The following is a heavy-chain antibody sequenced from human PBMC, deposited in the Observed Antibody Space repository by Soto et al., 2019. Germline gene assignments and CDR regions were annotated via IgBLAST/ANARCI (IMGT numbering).Heavy chain of an antibody. J-gene: IGHJ5*02. CDR1: GFTFSSYA. Sequence: PGGSLRLSCAASGFTFSSYAMSWVRQAPGKGLEWVSAISGSGGSTYYADSVKGRFTISRDNSKNTLYLQMNSLRAEDTAVYYCARELGYCSSTSCYVGWFDPWGQGTLVTVSS. CDR3: ARELGYCSSTSCYVGWFDP. D-gene: IGHD2-2*01. V-gene: IGHV3-23*01. CDR2: ISGSGGST.